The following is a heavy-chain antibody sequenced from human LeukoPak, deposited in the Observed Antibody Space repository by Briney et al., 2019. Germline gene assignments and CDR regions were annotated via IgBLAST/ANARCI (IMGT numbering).Heavy chain of an antibody. CDR1: GYTFTSYA. V-gene: IGHV1-3*01. D-gene: IGHD3-3*01. Sequence: GASVKVSCKASGYTFTSYAMHWVRQAPGQRLEWMGWINAGNGNTKYSQKFQGRVTITRDTSASTAYMELSSLRSEDTAVYYCARERITIFGVVHYYGMDVWGQGTTVTVSS. CDR2: INAGNGNT. J-gene: IGHJ6*02. CDR3: ARERITIFGVVHYYGMDV.